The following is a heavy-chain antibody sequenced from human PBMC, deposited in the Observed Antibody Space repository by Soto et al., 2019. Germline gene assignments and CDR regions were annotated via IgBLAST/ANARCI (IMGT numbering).Heavy chain of an antibody. J-gene: IGHJ4*02. V-gene: IGHV3-23*01. CDR3: ARVVRLMLYSDY. CDR1: GFTFSSYA. D-gene: IGHD2-8*01. CDR2: ISGSGGST. Sequence: EVQLLESGGGLVQPGGSLRLSCAASGFTFSSYAMSWVRQAPGKGLEWVSAISGSGGSTYYADSVKGRFTISRDNSKNTLYLQMNSLRAEDTAVYYCARVVRLMLYSDYWGQGTLVTVSS.